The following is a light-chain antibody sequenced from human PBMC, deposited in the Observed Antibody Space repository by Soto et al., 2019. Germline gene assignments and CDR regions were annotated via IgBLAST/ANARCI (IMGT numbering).Light chain of an antibody. Sequence: DIQMTQSPSTLSASVGDRVTITCRASQSISTWLAWYQQKPGKAPKLLIYKASSLQRGVPSRFSGSGSGTEFTRTISSLQPDDFATYYFHQYNAYCTFGQGTKVEIK. CDR2: KAS. CDR3: HQYNAYCT. J-gene: IGKJ1*01. V-gene: IGKV1-5*03. CDR1: QSISTW.